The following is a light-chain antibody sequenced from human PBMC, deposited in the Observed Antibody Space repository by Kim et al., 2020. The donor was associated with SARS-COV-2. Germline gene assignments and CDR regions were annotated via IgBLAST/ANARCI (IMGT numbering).Light chain of an antibody. Sequence: GQSITISCTGTSGDVGAYDYVSWYQHFPGGAPKLIIYDVSKRPSGVPDRFSGSKSGKTASLTISGLQAEDEADYYCCSYSGGSTWVFGGGTKVTVL. V-gene: IGLV2-11*01. CDR3: CSYSGGSTWV. J-gene: IGLJ3*02. CDR2: DVS. CDR1: SGDVGAYDY.